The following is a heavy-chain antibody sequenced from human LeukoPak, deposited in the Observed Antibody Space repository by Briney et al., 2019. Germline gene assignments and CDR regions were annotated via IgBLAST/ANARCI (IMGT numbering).Heavy chain of an antibody. CDR2: IYHSGST. J-gene: IGHJ3*02. Sequence: PSQTLSLTCAVSGGSISSGGYSWSWIRQPPGKGLEWIGYIYHSGSTYYNPSLKSRVTISVDRSKNRFSLKLSSVTAADTAVYYCARVRSYYDILTGYSVDAFDIWGQGTMVTVSS. CDR3: ARVRSYYDILTGYSVDAFDI. V-gene: IGHV4-30-2*01. D-gene: IGHD3-9*01. CDR1: GGSISSGGYS.